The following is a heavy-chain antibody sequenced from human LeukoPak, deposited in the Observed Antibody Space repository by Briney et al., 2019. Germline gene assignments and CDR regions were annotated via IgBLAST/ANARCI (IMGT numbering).Heavy chain of an antibody. CDR1: GGSISSYY. CDR2: IYTSGST. CDR3: ARYAGATSYYYYMDV. V-gene: IGHV4-4*07. J-gene: IGHJ6*03. D-gene: IGHD5-12*01. Sequence: SETLSLTCTVSGGSISSYYWSRIRQPAGKGLEWIGRIYTSGSTNYNPSLKSRVTMSVDTFKNQFSLKLSSVTAADTAVYYCARYAGATSYYYYMDVWGKGTTVTISS.